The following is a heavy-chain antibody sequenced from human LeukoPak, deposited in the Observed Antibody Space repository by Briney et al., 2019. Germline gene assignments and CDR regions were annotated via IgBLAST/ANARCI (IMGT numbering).Heavy chain of an antibody. CDR3: ARGYVGATLYYFDY. Sequence: PSETLSLTCTVSGDSVTSGEFHWNWTRQSPGKGLEWIGYFYSGGTTTYNPSFKSRVTISVDTSNNKVSPRLSSVTAADTAVYYCARGYVGATLYYFDYWGQGTLVTVSS. J-gene: IGHJ4*02. D-gene: IGHD1-26*01. CDR1: GDSVTSGEFH. V-gene: IGHV4-61*08. CDR2: FYSGGTT.